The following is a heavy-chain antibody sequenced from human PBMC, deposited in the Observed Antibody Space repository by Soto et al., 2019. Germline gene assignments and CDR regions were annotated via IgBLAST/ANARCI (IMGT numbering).Heavy chain of an antibody. CDR3: AKDQVVVVAAYFFDY. V-gene: IGHV3-23*01. Sequence: GGSLRLSCAASGCTFRSYAISWVRQAPGKGLEWVSAISGSGGSTYYADSVKGRFTISRDNSKNTLYLQMNSLRAEDTAVYYCAKDQVVVVAAYFFDYWGQGTLVTVSS. J-gene: IGHJ4*02. CDR1: GCTFRSYA. CDR2: ISGSGGST. D-gene: IGHD2-15*01.